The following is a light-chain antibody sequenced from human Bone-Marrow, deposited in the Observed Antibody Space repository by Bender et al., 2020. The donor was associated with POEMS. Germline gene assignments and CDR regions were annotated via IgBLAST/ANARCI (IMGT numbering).Light chain of an antibody. CDR2: DDR. CDR3: CSYVGSRWV. CDR1: SNNYAL. V-gene: IGLV2-23*01. Sequence: QSALTQPASVSGSPRQSITISCTGPSNNYALVSWYQQHPGKAPKLLIYDDRKRPSGVSDRFSGSKSGNTASLTISGLQAEDEADYYCCSYVGSRWVFGTGAKVTVL. J-gene: IGLJ1*01.